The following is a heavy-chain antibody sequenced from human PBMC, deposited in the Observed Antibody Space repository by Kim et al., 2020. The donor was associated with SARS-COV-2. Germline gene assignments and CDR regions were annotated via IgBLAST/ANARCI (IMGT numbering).Heavy chain of an antibody. V-gene: IGHV4-59*13. Sequence: SETLSLTCSVSGAAIRTFYWSWIRQAPGKGLEGIGYVFHSGSPKYNPSLKSRVTISLDTSKNQFSLTLKSVTAADTATYFCARDLGISGTDFHYFYGLDV. D-gene: IGHD1-26*01. CDR2: VFHSGSP. CDR1: GAAIRTFY. CDR3: ARDLGISGTDFHYFYGLDV. J-gene: IGHJ6*01.